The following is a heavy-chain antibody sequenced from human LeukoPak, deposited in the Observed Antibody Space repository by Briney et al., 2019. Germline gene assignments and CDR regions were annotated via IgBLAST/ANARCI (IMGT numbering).Heavy chain of an antibody. Sequence: ASVKVSCKASGYTFTSYDINWVRQATGQGLEWMGWINPNSGGTNYAQKFQGRVTMTRDTSISTAYMELSRLRSDDTAVYYCASGSYGPRGSDYWGQGTLVTVSS. V-gene: IGHV1-2*02. D-gene: IGHD1-26*01. CDR3: ASGSYGPRGSDY. CDR2: INPNSGGT. CDR1: GYTFTSYD. J-gene: IGHJ4*02.